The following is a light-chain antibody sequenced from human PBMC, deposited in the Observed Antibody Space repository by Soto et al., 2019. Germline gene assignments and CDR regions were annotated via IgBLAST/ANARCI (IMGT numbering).Light chain of an antibody. CDR3: QQYNNYSPT. CDR2: DAS. J-gene: IGKJ1*01. CDR1: QSIPNW. Sequence: DIQMTQSPSTLSAFVGDRVTITCRASQSIPNWVAWYQQKPGKAPKLLIYDASNLESGVPSRFSGGGSGTDFTLTVSSLQPDDFATYYCQQYNNYSPTFGQRTKVEV. V-gene: IGKV1-5*01.